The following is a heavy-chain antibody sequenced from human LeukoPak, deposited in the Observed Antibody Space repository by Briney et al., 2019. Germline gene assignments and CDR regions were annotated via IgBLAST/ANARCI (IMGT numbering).Heavy chain of an antibody. CDR2: VYYTGNA. CDR1: GDSFSNHVYY. V-gene: IGHV4-39*01. CDR3: ARLRALSGHRGAFDI. Sequence: SETLSLTCAVSGDSFSNHVYYWDWIRQTPGKGREWIGAVYYTGNAYYNPSLKSRVTISVNTSDNRFFLHWSSVNAAETAIYYCARLRALSGHRGAFDIWGQGTLVTASS. D-gene: IGHD5/OR15-5a*01. J-gene: IGHJ3*02.